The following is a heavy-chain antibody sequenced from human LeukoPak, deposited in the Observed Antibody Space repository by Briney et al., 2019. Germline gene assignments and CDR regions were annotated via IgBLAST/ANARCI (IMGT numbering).Heavy chain of an antibody. CDR3: ARGMIVVPGAFDI. CDR2: IYHSGST. J-gene: IGHJ3*02. CDR1: GGSISSSNW. D-gene: IGHD3-22*01. Sequence: SGTLSLTCAVSGGSISSSNWWSWVRQPPGKGLEWIGEIYHSGSTNYSPSLKSRVAISVDKSKNQFSLKLSSVTAADTAVYYCARGMIVVPGAFDIWGQGTMVTVSS. V-gene: IGHV4-4*02.